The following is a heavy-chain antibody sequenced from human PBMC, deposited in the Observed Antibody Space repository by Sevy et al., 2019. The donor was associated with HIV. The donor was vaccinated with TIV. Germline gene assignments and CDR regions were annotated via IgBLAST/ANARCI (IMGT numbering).Heavy chain of an antibody. J-gene: IGHJ4*02. CDR2: TRNKANSYTT. CDR1: GFTFSDHY. V-gene: IGHV3-72*01. Sequence: GGSLRLSCAASGFTFSDHYMDWVRQAPGKGLEWVGRTRNKANSYTTEYAASVKGRFTISRDDSKNSLYLKMNSLKTEDTAVYYCARGVYYDSGGYYEVWGQGTLVTVSS. CDR3: ARGVYYDSGGYYEV. D-gene: IGHD3-22*01.